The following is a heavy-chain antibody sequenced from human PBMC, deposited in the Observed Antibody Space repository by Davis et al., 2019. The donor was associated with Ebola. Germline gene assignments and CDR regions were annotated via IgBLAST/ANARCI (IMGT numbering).Heavy chain of an antibody. D-gene: IGHD4-17*01. J-gene: IGHJ3*01. V-gene: IGHV3-72*01. CDR1: GFPFSGYY. CDR2: IRDKSKSYTT. CDR3: ARGPLRGDAYDL. Sequence: GESLKISCVAFGFPFSGYYMDWVRQAPGKGLEWVGRIRDKSKSYTTEYAAFAEGRFTVSRDDSQNSLYLQMGSLRSEDTAVYYCARGPLRGDAYDLWGQGTMVTVSS.